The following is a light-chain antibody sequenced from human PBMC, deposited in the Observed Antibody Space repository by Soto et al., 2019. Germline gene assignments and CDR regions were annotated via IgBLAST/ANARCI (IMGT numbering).Light chain of an antibody. CDR2: KAS. CDR3: QQYSGYPGT. Sequence: DIQMTQSPSTLSASVGDRVTITCRASQSISTWLAWYQQKPQKAPNLLISKASTLESGIPSRFSGSGSGTEFTLTISSLQPDDFETYYCQQYSGYPGTFGQGTKVEVK. CDR1: QSISTW. V-gene: IGKV1-5*03. J-gene: IGKJ1*01.